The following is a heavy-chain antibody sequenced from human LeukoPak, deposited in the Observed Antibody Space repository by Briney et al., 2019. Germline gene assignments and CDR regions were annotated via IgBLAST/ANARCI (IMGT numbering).Heavy chain of an antibody. J-gene: IGHJ5*01. CDR2: TYYRSEWFI. V-gene: IGHV6-1*01. Sequence: SQTLSLTCAISGDSVSSNSAVWNWIRQSPSRGLERLGRTYYRSEWFIDYAPSVKSRISINPDTSKNQFSLQLDSVAPEDTAVYYCARSSAGFDFWGQGTLVTVSS. CDR3: ARSSAGFDF. D-gene: IGHD3-16*01. CDR1: GDSVSSNSAV.